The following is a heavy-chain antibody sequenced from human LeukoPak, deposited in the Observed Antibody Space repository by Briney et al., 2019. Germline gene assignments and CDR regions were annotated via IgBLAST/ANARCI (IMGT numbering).Heavy chain of an antibody. CDR3: AKEIWNYRLFDY. J-gene: IGHJ4*02. CDR2: ILESGTTT. CDR1: GFTFSSYV. V-gene: IGHV3-23*01. Sequence: GGSLRLSCAASGFTFSSYVMSWVRQTPGKGLEWVSAILESGTTTYYADSVKGRFTISRDNSKNALYLQMNSLRAEDTAVYYCAKEIWNYRLFDYWGQGTLVTVSS. D-gene: IGHD1-7*01.